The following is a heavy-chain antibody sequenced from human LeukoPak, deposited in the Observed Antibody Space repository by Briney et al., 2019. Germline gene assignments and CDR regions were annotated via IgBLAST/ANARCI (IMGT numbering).Heavy chain of an antibody. V-gene: IGHV3-33*01. CDR2: IWYDGSNK. CDR1: GFTFSSYG. CDR3: ARAGDGCNIYYFDY. J-gene: IGHJ4*02. Sequence: GGSLRLSCAASGFTFSSYGMHWVRQAPGKGLEWVAVIWYDGSNKYYADSVKGRFTISRDNSKNTLYLQMNSLRAEDTAVYYCARAGDGCNIYYFDYWGQGTLVTVSS. D-gene: IGHD5-24*01.